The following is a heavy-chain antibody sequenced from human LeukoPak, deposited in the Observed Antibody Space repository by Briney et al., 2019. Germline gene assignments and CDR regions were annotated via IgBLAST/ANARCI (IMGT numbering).Heavy chain of an antibody. CDR2: TTSSGTST. V-gene: IGHV3-21*01. CDR3: AREMSTIQDLDY. CDR1: GFTFSSYG. D-gene: IGHD5-24*01. J-gene: IGHJ4*02. Sequence: PGGSLRLSCAASGFTFSSYGMHWVRQAPGKGLEWVSSTTSSGTSTFYADSVRGRFTISRDNAKSSLFLQMNSLTAEDTAVYYCAREMSTIQDLDYWGQGTLVTVSS.